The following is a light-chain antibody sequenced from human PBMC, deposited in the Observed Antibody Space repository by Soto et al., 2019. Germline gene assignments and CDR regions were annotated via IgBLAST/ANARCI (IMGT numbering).Light chain of an antibody. CDR2: EVN. Sequence: QSALTQPPSASGSPGQSVAISCTGTSSDVGGYNYVSWYQQHPGKAPKLMIYEVNKRPSGVPDRFPGAKSGNTASLTVSGLRAEYEADDYGNLYSGSSNVFGTGTKVTVL. V-gene: IGLV2-8*01. J-gene: IGLJ1*01. CDR1: SSDVGGYNY. CDR3: NLYSGSSNV.